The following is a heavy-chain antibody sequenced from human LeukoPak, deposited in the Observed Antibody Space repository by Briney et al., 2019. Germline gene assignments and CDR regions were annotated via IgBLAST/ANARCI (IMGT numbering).Heavy chain of an antibody. CDR3: SRGSGWLSVY. V-gene: IGHV3-49*03. CDR1: GFTFGDYL. D-gene: IGHD6-19*01. Sequence: GGPLRLSFTASGFTFGDYLMSWFRQAPGKGLEWIGFISGGTTEYAASVKGRFTISRDDSTSIAYLQMNSLTTEDTAVYYCSRGSGWLSVYWGQGTLVTVSS. CDR2: ISGGTT. J-gene: IGHJ4*02.